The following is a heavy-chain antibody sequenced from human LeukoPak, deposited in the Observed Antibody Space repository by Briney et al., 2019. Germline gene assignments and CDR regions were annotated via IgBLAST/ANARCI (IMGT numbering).Heavy chain of an antibody. CDR1: GASISGSGYY. V-gene: IGHV4-39*07. Sequence: SETLSLTCAVSGASISGSGYYWGWIRQPPGKGLEWIGNIYSSGSTYYNASLQSRVTISIDTSKNQFSLKVSSVTAADTAVYYCARDVGSGSSWPRGYYYYMDVWGKGTTVTISS. J-gene: IGHJ6*03. CDR3: ARDVGSGSSWPRGYYYYMDV. D-gene: IGHD6-13*01. CDR2: IYSSGST.